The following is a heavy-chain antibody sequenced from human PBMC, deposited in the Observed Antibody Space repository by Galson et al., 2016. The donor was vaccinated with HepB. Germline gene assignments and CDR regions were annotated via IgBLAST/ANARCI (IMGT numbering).Heavy chain of an antibody. D-gene: IGHD3-22*01. CDR1: GLTLSSYG. CDR2: ISYDGSDK. Sequence: SLRLSCAGSGLTLSSYGMHWVRQAPGKGLDWVAFISYDGSDKYYADSVKGRFTISRDNSKNTVFLQMNSLRAEDTALYYCAKETGNFYDISGYLDYWGQGSLVTVSS. J-gene: IGHJ4*02. CDR3: AKETGNFYDISGYLDY. V-gene: IGHV3-30*18.